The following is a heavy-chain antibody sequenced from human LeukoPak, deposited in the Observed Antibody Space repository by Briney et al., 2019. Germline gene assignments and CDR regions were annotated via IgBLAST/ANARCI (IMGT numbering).Heavy chain of an antibody. D-gene: IGHD3-22*01. CDR2: IRYDGSNT. V-gene: IGHV3-30*02. J-gene: IGHJ4*02. Sequence: GGSLRLSCAASGFTFSTYGMYWVRQAPGKGLEWVAFIRYDGSNTHYADSVKGRFTISRDNSKNTLYLQMNSLRAEDTAMYYCAKVVRYYYDSSGPALDYWGQGTLVTVSS. CDR3: AKVVRYYYDSSGPALDY. CDR1: GFTFSTYG.